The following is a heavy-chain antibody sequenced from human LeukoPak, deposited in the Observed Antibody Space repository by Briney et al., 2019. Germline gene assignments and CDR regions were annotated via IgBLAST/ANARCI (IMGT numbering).Heavy chain of an antibody. V-gene: IGHV1-46*01. CDR3: ARDWLGVGATTDY. J-gene: IGHJ4*02. CDR1: GYTFTSYY. CDR2: INPSGGST. Sequence: ASVKVSCKASGYTFTSYYMHWVRQAPGQGLEWMGIINPSGGSTSYAQKFQGRVTMTRATSTSKVYMELSSLRSEDTAVYYCARDWLGVGATTDYWGQGTLVTVSS. D-gene: IGHD1-26*01.